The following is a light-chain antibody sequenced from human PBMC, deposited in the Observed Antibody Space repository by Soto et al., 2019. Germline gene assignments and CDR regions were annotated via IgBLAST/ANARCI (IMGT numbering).Light chain of an antibody. V-gene: IGLV2-14*01. CDR2: DVS. CDR1: SSDIDAYNY. Sequence: QAVLTQPASVSGSPGQSITISCTGTSSDIDAYNYVSWYQQHPGKAPKLMIYDVSNRPSGISNRFSGSKSGNTASLTISGLQAEDEADYYCGSYTTSSNDVLGTGTKVTVL. CDR3: GSYTTSSNDV. J-gene: IGLJ1*01.